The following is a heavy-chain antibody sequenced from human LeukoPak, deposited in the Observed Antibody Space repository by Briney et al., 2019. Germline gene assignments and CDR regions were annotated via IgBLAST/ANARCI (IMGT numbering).Heavy chain of an antibody. Sequence: PSETLSLTCTVSGGSISSSSYYWGWIRQPPGKGLEWIGSIYYSGSTYYNPSLKSRVTISVDTSKNQFSLKLSSVTAADTAVYYCARAGGVGLSKTSQYFQHWGQGTLVTVSS. CDR1: GGSISSSSYY. V-gene: IGHV4-39*07. CDR2: IYYSGST. CDR3: ARAGGVGLSKTSQYFQH. J-gene: IGHJ1*01. D-gene: IGHD3-16*01.